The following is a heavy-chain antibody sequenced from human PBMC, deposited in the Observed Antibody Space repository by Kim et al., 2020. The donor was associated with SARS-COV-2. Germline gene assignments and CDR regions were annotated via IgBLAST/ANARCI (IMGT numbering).Heavy chain of an antibody. D-gene: IGHD1-7*01. CDR1: GFSLFTSGMC. Sequence: SGPTLVNPTQTLTLTCTLSGFSLFTSGMCVNWIRQPPGKALEWLARIDWDDDKYYNTSLKTRLTISKYTSKNQVVLTMTNMDPADTATYYCARLRGTGTTRSQSYDYNMDVWGKETTGTVSS. J-gene: IGHJ6*03. V-gene: IGHV2-70*11. CDR3: ARLRGTGTTRSQSYDYNMDV. CDR2: IDWDDDK.